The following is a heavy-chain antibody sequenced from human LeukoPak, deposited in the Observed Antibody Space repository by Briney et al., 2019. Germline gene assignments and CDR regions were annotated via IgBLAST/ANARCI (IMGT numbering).Heavy chain of an antibody. CDR1: GGSFSGYH. Sequence: SETLSLTCAVYGGSFSGYHWSWIRQPPGKGLEWIGEINHSGSTNYNPSLKSRVTISVDTSKNQFSLKLSSVTAADTAVYYCARGSRDGYNYDYWGQGTLVTVSS. CDR2: INHSGST. D-gene: IGHD5-24*01. J-gene: IGHJ4*02. V-gene: IGHV4-34*01. CDR3: ARGSRDGYNYDY.